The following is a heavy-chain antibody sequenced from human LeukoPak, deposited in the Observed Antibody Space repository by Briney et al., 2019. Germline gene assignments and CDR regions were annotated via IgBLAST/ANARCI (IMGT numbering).Heavy chain of an antibody. Sequence: YWAWVGQVPGKGLEWVSCIYGADTIYYADFVKDRFSISRDSNRNILYLQMNSLRAEDTAVYYCARGAIGAYFDFWGQGTLVTVSS. CDR3: ARGAIGAYFDF. CDR1: Y. D-gene: IGHD3-22*01. V-gene: IGHV3-66*01. J-gene: IGHJ4*02. CDR2: IYGADTI.